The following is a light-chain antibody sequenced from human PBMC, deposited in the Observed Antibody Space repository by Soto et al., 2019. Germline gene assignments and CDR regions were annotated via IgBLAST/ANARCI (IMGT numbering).Light chain of an antibody. J-gene: IGKJ5*01. CDR1: PSVTNF. CDR2: GAF. Sequence: IVLTQSPATLALSPGERSTLSCGASPSVTNFLAWYQQKPGQAPMLLIYGAFNRATGIPARFSGSGSGTDFTLTISSLEPEDSAVYYCQQRNVWPPVTVGPVTRLEIK. V-gene: IGKV3-11*01. CDR3: QQRNVWPPVT.